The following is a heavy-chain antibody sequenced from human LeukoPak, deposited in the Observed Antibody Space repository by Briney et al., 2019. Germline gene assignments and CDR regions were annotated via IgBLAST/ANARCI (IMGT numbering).Heavy chain of an antibody. V-gene: IGHV4-34*01. CDR1: GGSFSGYY. D-gene: IGHD6-19*01. J-gene: IGHJ4*02. CDR3: ARAIAVAGNFDY. Sequence: KPSETLSLSCAVYGGSFSGYYWSWIRQPPGKGLEWIGEINHSGSTNYNPSLKSRVTISVDTSKNQFSLKLSSVTAADTAVYYCARAIAVAGNFDYWGQRTLVTVSS. CDR2: INHSGST.